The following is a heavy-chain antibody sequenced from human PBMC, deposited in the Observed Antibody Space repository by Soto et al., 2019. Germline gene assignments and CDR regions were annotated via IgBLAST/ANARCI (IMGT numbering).Heavy chain of an antibody. CDR3: AKSPPAVAGYFDY. CDR1: GFTFSSSG. J-gene: IGHJ4*02. V-gene: IGHV3-30*18. D-gene: IGHD6-19*01. CDR2: TSSDGSSG. Sequence: QVQLVESGGGVVQPGRSLRLSCAASGFTFSSSGMHWVRQAPGKGLEWVAVTSSDGSSGYYADSVRGRFTISRDNSNNTLYLQMNSLRAEDTAVYYCAKSPPAVAGYFDYWGQGTLVTVSS.